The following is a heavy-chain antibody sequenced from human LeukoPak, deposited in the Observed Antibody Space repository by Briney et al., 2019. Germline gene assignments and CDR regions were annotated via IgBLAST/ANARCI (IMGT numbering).Heavy chain of an antibody. Sequence: GGSLRLSCAASGFTFSSYGMHWVRQAPGKGLEWVAVISYDGSNKYYADSVKGRFTISRDNSKNTLYLQMNSLRAEDTAVYYCAKDQGGSYYSPFDYWGQGTLVTVSS. J-gene: IGHJ4*02. CDR1: GFTFSSYG. V-gene: IGHV3-30*18. D-gene: IGHD1-26*01. CDR3: AKDQGGSYYSPFDY. CDR2: ISYDGSNK.